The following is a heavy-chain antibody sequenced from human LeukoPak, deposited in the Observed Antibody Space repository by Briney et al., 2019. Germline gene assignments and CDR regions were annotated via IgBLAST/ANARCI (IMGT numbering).Heavy chain of an antibody. CDR1: EFTVSSNY. CDR3: ARSLRVRGVPDYMDV. CDR2: IHKNAIT. V-gene: IGHV3-53*01. D-gene: IGHD3-10*02. Sequence: GGSLRLSCAASEFTVSSNYMTWVRQAPGKGLEWVSVIHKNAITYYADTVKGRFTISRDNSRNMLYLQMNSLRAEDTAVYYCARSLRVRGVPDYMDVWGKGTTVTVSS. J-gene: IGHJ6*03.